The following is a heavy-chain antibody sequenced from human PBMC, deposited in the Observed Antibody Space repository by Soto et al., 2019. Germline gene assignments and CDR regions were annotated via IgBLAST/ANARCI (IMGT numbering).Heavy chain of an antibody. Sequence: PSETLSLTCTVSGGSISSYYWSWIRQPPGKGLEWIGYIYYSGSTNYNPSLKSRVTISVDTSKNQFSLKLSSVTAADTAVYYCARDLASKHYDISTGYGTWYGPSGQGTLVTVSS. V-gene: IGHV4-59*01. CDR2: IYYSGST. CDR3: ARDLASKHYDISTGYGTWYGP. D-gene: IGHD3-9*01. J-gene: IGHJ5*02. CDR1: GGSISSYY.